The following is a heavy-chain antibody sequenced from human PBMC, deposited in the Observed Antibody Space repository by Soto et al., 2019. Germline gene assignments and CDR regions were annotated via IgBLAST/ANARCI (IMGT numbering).Heavy chain of an antibody. V-gene: IGHV4-39*02. CDR1: GGSISSSSYY. D-gene: IGHD6-19*01. Sequence: PSETLSLTCTVSGGSISSSSYYWGWIRQPPGKGLEWTGSIYYSGSTYYNPSLKSRVTISVDTPKNQFSLKLSSVTAADTAVYYCAREGSVAGRKFDPWGQGTLVTVSS. CDR2: IYYSGST. J-gene: IGHJ5*02. CDR3: AREGSVAGRKFDP.